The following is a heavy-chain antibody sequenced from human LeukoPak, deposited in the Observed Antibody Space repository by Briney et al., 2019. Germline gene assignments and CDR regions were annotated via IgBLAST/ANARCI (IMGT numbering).Heavy chain of an antibody. CDR3: AREHDYSLDY. D-gene: IGHD4-11*01. V-gene: IGHV3-33*01. Sequence: GRSLRLSCAASGFTFSSYGMHWVRQAPGKGLEWVAVIWYDGSNKYYVDSVKGRFTISRDNSKNTLYLQKNSLRAEDTAVYYGAREHDYSLDYWGQGTLVTVSS. CDR1: GFTFSSYG. CDR2: IWYDGSNK. J-gene: IGHJ4*02.